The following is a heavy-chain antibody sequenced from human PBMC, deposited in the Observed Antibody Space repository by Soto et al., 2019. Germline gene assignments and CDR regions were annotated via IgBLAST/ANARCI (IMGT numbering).Heavy chain of an antibody. CDR2: IIPISDTT. CDR1: GGNFSSYA. V-gene: IGHV1-69*01. CDR3: ARSQGSSTSLEIYYYYYYGMDV. Sequence: QVQLVQSGAEVKKPGSSVKVSCKASGGNFSSYAISWVRQAPGHGLEWMGGIIPISDTTNYAQQFQGRVTITADESTSTAYMDLSRLRSEDTAVYYCARSQGSSTSLEIYYYYYYGMDVWGQGTTVTVSS. J-gene: IGHJ6*02. D-gene: IGHD2-2*01.